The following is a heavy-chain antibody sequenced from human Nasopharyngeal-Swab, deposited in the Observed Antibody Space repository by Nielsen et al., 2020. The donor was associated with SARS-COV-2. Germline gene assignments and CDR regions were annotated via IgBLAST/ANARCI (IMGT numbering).Heavy chain of an antibody. CDR3: SRQFHGVGSRPAGAFDI. CDR1: GGSISSYY. CDR2: IYYSGST. Sequence: SETLSLTCTVSGGSISSYYWSWIRQPPGKGLEWIGYIYYSGSTNYNPSLKSRVTISVDTSKNQFSLKLSSVPAADTAVYYCSRQFHGVGSRPAGAFDIWGQGTMVTVSS. J-gene: IGHJ3*02. V-gene: IGHV4-59*01. D-gene: IGHD1-26*01.